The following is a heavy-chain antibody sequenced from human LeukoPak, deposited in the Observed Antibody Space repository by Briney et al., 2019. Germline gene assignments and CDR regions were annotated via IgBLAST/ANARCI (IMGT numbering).Heavy chain of an antibody. J-gene: IGHJ4*02. Sequence: ASVKVSCKASGYTFSSYDISWVRQAPGQGLEWMGWISPHNGNTNCAQKLQGRVTMTTDTSTSTAYMELRSLRSDDTAVYYCTRGSSSSWYVWGQGTLVTVSS. D-gene: IGHD6-13*01. CDR3: TRGSSSSWYV. CDR2: ISPHNGNT. V-gene: IGHV1-18*01. CDR1: GYTFSSYD.